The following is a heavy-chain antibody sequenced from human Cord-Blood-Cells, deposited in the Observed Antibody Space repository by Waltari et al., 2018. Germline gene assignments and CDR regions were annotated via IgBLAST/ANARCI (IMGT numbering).Heavy chain of an antibody. CDR2: ISGSGGST. CDR3: AKDGPTPDLYYDILTGILGDYYYMDV. V-gene: IGHV3-23*01. Sequence: EVQLLESGGGLVQPGGSLRLSCAASAFTFSSYAMSWVCQAPGKGREWVSAISGSGGSTYYADSVKGRFTISRDNSKNTLYLQMNSLRAEDTAVYYCAKDGPTPDLYYDILTGILGDYYYMDVWGKGTTVTVSS. J-gene: IGHJ6*03. CDR1: AFTFSSYA. D-gene: IGHD3-9*01.